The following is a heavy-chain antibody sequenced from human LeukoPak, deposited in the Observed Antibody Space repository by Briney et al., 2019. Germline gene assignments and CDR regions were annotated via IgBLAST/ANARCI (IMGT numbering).Heavy chain of an antibody. J-gene: IGHJ4*02. Sequence: SEIMSLTSTVAAGSINNYYWSWIRQPPRKVLELIGYIYYSGSTNYNPSLKSRVTMSVDTSKNQFSLKVNSVTAADTAVYYCARRNGYYDGFDYWGQGTLVTVSS. D-gene: IGHD3-3*01. CDR3: ARRNGYYDGFDY. CDR2: IYYSGST. V-gene: IGHV4-59*01. CDR1: AGSINNYY.